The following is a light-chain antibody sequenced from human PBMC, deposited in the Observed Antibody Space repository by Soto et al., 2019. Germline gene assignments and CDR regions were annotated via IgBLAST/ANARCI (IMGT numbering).Light chain of an antibody. CDR1: QGFNIH. CDR2: ATS. CDR3: LQVNDYPLT. V-gene: IGKV1-9*01. J-gene: IGKJ4*01. Sequence: IPLTQSPSSLSAAVGDRVTITCRASQGFNIHLAWYQQKPGKAPKLLIFATSLLQTGVPSRFSGSGSGTNFRLTISSLQPEDVATYHCLQVNDYPLTFGGGTKVEIK.